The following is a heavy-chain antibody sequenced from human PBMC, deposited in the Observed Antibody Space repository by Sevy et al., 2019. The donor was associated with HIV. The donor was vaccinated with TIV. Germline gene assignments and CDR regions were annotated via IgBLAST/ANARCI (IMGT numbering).Heavy chain of an antibody. J-gene: IGHJ6*02. CDR1: GFTFSTYN. D-gene: IGHD2-15*01. CDR3: ARDLALPATTDYYYYGMDV. V-gene: IGHV3-21*01. CDR2: ISSSSTYI. Sequence: GGSLRLSCAASGFTFSTYNMNWVRQAPGKGLEWVSSISSSSTYIYYADSVKGRFTISRDNPKNSLYLQMNSLRAEDTAVYYCARDLALPATTDYYYYGMDVWGQGTTVTVSS.